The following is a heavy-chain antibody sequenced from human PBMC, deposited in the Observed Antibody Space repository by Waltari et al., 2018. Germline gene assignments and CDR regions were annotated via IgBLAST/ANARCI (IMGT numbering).Heavy chain of an antibody. CDR3: AKVAGIAAAEFHFDF. CDR2: ISGPALTT. CDR1: GFTFVTSA. D-gene: IGHD6-13*01. J-gene: IGHJ4*02. Sequence: EVQLLESGGGLVQPGGSLRLSCAASGFTFVTSAMTWVRPAPGKGRELSSSISGPALTTFYADSVKGLFSISRDNSKKTLYLQINGLTADDTAVYYCAKVAGIAAAEFHFDFWGRGTLVTVSS. V-gene: IGHV3-23*01.